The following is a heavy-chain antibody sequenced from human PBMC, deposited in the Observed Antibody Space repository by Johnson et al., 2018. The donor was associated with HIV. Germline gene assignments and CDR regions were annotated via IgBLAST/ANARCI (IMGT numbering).Heavy chain of an antibody. CDR2: ISYDGSNK. D-gene: IGHD3-16*02. Sequence: QMLLVESGGGVVQPGRSLRLSCAVSGFTFTSHGMHWVRQAPGKGLEWVAVISYDGSNKYYADSVKGRFTISRDNSKNTLLLQMNSLRAEDTAVYYCATISVIPSPVNDAFDIWGQGTMVTVSS. J-gene: IGHJ3*02. CDR3: ATISVIPSPVNDAFDI. CDR1: GFTFTSHG. V-gene: IGHV3-30*03.